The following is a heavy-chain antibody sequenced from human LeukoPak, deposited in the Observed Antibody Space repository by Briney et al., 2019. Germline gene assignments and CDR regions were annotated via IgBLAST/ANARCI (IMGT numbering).Heavy chain of an antibody. CDR1: GFTFSAYG. V-gene: IGHV3-30*18. J-gene: IGHJ4*02. D-gene: IGHD5-12*01. Sequence: GGSLRLSCAASGFTFSAYGIHWVRQPPGKGLEWVAVISYDGNYRNFADSVKGRFTISRDDSRNTLYLQINSLRPGDTAVHYCAKDRGGYTYYPFLSYFFDYWGQGTLVTVSS. CDR3: AKDRGGYTYYPFLSYFFDY. CDR2: ISYDGNYR.